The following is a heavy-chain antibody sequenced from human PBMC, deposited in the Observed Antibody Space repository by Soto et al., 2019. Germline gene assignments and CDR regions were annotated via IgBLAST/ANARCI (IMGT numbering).Heavy chain of an antibody. Sequence: GGSLRLSCAASGFTFSSYAMSWVRQAPGKGLEWVSAISGSGGSTYYADSVKGRFTISRDNSKNTLYLQMNSLRAEDTAVYYCAKGVVPAAIDYYYYYMYVWGKGTTVTVFS. D-gene: IGHD2-2*02. CDR2: ISGSGGST. CDR1: GFTFSSYA. V-gene: IGHV3-23*01. J-gene: IGHJ6*03. CDR3: AKGVVPAAIDYYYYYMYV.